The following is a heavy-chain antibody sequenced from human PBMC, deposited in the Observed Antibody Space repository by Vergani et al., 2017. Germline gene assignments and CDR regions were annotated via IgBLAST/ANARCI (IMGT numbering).Heavy chain of an antibody. V-gene: IGHV4-34*01. Sequence: QVQLQQLGAGLLKPSETLSLTCAVYGGSFSGYYWSWIRQPPGKGLEWIGEINHSGSTNYNPSLKSRVTISVDTSKNQFSLTLSSVTAADTAVYYCARGLSWFDYWGQGTLVTVSS. CDR3: ARGLSWFDY. CDR1: GGSFSGYY. J-gene: IGHJ4*02. CDR2: INHSGST.